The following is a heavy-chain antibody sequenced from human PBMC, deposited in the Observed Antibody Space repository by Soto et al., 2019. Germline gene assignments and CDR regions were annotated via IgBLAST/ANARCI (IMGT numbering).Heavy chain of an antibody. CDR3: AKERRRGWDRDAFDI. CDR1: GFTFDDYA. CDR2: ISWNSGSI. Sequence: GGSLRLSCAASGFTFDDYAMHWVRQAPWKGLEWVSGISWNSGSIGYADSVKGRFTISRDNAKNSLYLQMNSLRAEDTALYYCAKERRRGWDRDAFDIGGQGTMVTASS. V-gene: IGHV3-9*01. D-gene: IGHD6-19*01. J-gene: IGHJ3*02.